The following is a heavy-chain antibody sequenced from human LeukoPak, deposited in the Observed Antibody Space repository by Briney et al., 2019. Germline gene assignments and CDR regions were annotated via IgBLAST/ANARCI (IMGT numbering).Heavy chain of an antibody. CDR1: GFSLRTRGVG. V-gene: IGHV2-5*02. CDR2: IYWDDDK. D-gene: IGHD6-13*01. Sequence: SGPTLVNPTQTLTLTCTFSGFSLRTRGVGVGWIRQPPGKALEWLALIYWDDDKRYSPSLKSRLTITKDTSKNQVVLTMTNMDPVDTATYYCAHRGSPGDSSSWPNWFDPWGQGTLVTVSS. CDR3: AHRGSPGDSSSWPNWFDP. J-gene: IGHJ5*02.